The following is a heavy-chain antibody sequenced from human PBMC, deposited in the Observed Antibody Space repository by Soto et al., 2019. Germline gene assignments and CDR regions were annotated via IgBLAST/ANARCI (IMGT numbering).Heavy chain of an antibody. V-gene: IGHV4-4*07. D-gene: IGHD6-13*01. CDR2: LHSTGAT. CDR1: GGSVNNYW. CDR3: VRDVPAAGTDWFDP. Sequence: SETLSLTCTVSGGSVNNYWWSWIRQAADKRLEWIGRLHSTGATNYNPSLRSRVTMSVDKSKNQFSLNLASVTAADTAVYYCVRDVPAAGTDWFDPWGQGTLVTVSS. J-gene: IGHJ5*02.